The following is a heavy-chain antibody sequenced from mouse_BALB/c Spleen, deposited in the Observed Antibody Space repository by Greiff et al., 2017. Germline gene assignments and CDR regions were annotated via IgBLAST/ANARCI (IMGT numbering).Heavy chain of an antibody. Sequence: QVQLQQPGPGLVAPSQSLSITCTVSGFSLTSYGVHWVRQPPGKGLEWLGVIWAGGSTNYNSALMSRLSISKDNSKSQVFLKMNSLQTDDTAMYYCARDLGLLRSHYAMDYWGQGTSVTVSS. CDR2: IWAGGST. D-gene: IGHD1-1*01. CDR1: GFSLTSYG. V-gene: IGHV2-9*02. CDR3: ARDLGLLRSHYAMDY. J-gene: IGHJ4*01.